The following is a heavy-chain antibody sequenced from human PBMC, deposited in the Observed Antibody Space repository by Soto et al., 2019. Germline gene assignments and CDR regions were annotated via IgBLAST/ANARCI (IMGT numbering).Heavy chain of an antibody. D-gene: IGHD3-10*01. J-gene: IGHJ6*02. V-gene: IGHV4-34*01. CDR3: ARTRWSPNYYGSGSYYYYYYYGMDV. CDR1: GGSFSGYY. CDR2: INHSGST. Sequence: QVQLQQWGAGLLKPSETLSLTCAVYGGSFSGYYWSWIRQPPGKGLEWIGEINHSGSTNYNPSLKNRVTISVDTSKNQFSLKLSSVTAADTAVYYCARTRWSPNYYGSGSYYYYYYYGMDVWGQGTTVTVSS.